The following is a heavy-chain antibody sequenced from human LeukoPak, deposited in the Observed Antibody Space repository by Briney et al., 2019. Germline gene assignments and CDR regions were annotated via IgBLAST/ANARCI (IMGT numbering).Heavy chain of an antibody. CDR2: IYPGDSDT. CDR1: GYSFTSYW. D-gene: IGHD2-2*01. Sequence: GESLKISCKGSGYSFTSYWIGWVRQMPGKGLEWMGIIYPGDSDTRYSPPFQGQVTIPADKSFSTAYLQWSSLKASDTAMYYCARHLGYCSSTSCPNWFDPWGQGTLVTVSS. J-gene: IGHJ5*02. CDR3: ARHLGYCSSTSCPNWFDP. V-gene: IGHV5-51*01.